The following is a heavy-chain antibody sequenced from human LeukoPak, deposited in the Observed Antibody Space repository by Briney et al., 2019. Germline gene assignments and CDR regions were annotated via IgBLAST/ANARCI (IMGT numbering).Heavy chain of an antibody. J-gene: IGHJ5*02. Sequence: GGSLRLSCAASGFTFSSYSMNWVRQAPGRGLEWVSSISSRSSYIYYADSVKGRFTISRDNAKNSLYMQMNSLRDEDTAVYYCARVYSTIFGVVRNWFDPWGQGTLVTVSS. D-gene: IGHD3-3*01. CDR2: ISSRSSYI. CDR1: GFTFSSYS. V-gene: IGHV3-21*01. CDR3: ARVYSTIFGVVRNWFDP.